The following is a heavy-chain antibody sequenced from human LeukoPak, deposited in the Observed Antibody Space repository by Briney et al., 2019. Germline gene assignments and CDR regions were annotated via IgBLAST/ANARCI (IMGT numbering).Heavy chain of an antibody. CDR1: GFNINGNY. D-gene: IGHD3-16*01. J-gene: IGHJ2*01. CDR3: VGSSLGAAVNWYLDR. V-gene: IGHV3-66*01. Sequence: GGSLRLSCAASGFNINGNYLTWVRQVPGKGLEWVSVTYGDGRTSYADSVEDRFTVSRDTSTNTLNLQMNSLRVEDTAVYYCVGSSLGAAVNWYLDRWGRGTLVSVSS. CDR2: TYGDGRT.